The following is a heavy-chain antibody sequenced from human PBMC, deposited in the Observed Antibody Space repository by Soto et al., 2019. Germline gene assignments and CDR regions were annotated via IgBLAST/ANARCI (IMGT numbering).Heavy chain of an antibody. V-gene: IGHV4-34*01. CDR3: ARDDVLCDGGRCYGVPLDV. CDR1: GGSFSGYY. D-gene: IGHD2-15*01. Sequence: PSETLSLTCAVYGGSFSGYYWSWIRQSPGKGLEWIGEINHSGSTSYNPSLKSRVTISVDTSKNQFSLTLTSVTAADTAVYYCARDDVLCDGGRCYGVPLDVWGKGTTVTVSS. J-gene: IGHJ6*04. CDR2: INHSGST.